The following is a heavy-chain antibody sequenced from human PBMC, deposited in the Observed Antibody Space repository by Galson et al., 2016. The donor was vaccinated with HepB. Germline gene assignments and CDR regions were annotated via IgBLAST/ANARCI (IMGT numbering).Heavy chain of an antibody. Sequence: SLRLFCAASGFTFSSYNMNWVRQAPGKGLEWVSSITGSSANYIFYPDSVKGRFTISRDNAKNSLYLQMNSLRAEDTAVYYCARAIYCSSSNCQGYYFDYWGQGTLVTVSS. CDR1: GFTFSSYN. CDR3: ARAIYCSSSNCQGYYFDY. D-gene: IGHD2-2*01. J-gene: IGHJ4*02. V-gene: IGHV3-21*01. CDR2: ITGSSANYI.